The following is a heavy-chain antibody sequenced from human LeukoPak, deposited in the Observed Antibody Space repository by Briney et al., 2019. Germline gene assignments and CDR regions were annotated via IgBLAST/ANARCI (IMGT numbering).Heavy chain of an antibody. CDR3: ARSTIFGVVITYFDY. CDR2: IIPIFGTA. D-gene: IGHD3-3*01. CDR1: GGTFSSYA. J-gene: IGHJ4*02. Sequence: ASVKVSCKASGGTFSSYAISWVRQASGQGLEWMGGIIPIFGTANYAQKFQGRVTITADESTSTAYMELSSLRSEDTAVYYCARSTIFGVVITYFDYWGQGTLVTVSS. V-gene: IGHV1-69*13.